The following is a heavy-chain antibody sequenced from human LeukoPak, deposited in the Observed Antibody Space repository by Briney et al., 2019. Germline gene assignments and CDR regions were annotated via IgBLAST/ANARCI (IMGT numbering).Heavy chain of an antibody. J-gene: IGHJ4*02. D-gene: IGHD1-1*01. CDR2: ISWNSGSI. V-gene: IGHV3-9*01. Sequence: AGGSLRLSCAASGFTFDDYAMHWVRQAPGKGLEWVSGISWNSGSIGYADSVKGRFTISRDNSKNTLYLQMSSLRAEDTAVYYCARDQLVWGHTTAGDYWGQGTLVTVSS. CDR1: GFTFDDYA. CDR3: ARDQLVWGHTTAGDY.